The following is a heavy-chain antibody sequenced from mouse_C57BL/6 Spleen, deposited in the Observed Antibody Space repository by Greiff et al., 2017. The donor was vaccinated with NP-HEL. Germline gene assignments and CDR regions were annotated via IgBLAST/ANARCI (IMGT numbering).Heavy chain of an antibody. CDR1: GYTFTDYY. CDR3: AREGVLRSFAY. D-gene: IGHD1-1*01. V-gene: IGHV1-19*01. J-gene: IGHJ3*01. Sequence: VQLQQSGPVLVKPGASVKMSCKASGYTFTDYYMNWVKQSHGKSLEWIGVINPYNGGTSYNQKFKGKATLTVDKSSSTAYMELNSLTSEDSAVYYCAREGVLRSFAYWGQGTLVTVSA. CDR2: INPYNGGT.